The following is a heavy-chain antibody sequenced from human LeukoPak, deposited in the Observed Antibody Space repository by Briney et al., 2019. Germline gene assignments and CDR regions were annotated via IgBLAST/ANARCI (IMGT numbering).Heavy chain of an antibody. D-gene: IGHD5-18*01. CDR2: INYSGST. J-gene: IGHJ3*02. CDR3: ARAPIPRGYSYGHGDAFDI. V-gene: IGHV4-39*07. Sequence: SETLSLTCTVSGGSISSSSYYWGWVRQPPGKGLEWIGNINYSGSTYHNPSLKSRVTISMDTSKSQFSLKLNSVTAADTAVYYCARAPIPRGYSYGHGDAFDIWGQGTMVTVSS. CDR1: GGSISSSSYY.